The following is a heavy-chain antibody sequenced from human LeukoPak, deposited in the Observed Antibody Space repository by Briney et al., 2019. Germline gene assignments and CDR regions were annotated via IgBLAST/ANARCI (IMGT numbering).Heavy chain of an antibody. Sequence: GGSLRLSCAASGFTFSSYSMNWVRQAPGRGLEWVSSISSSSSYIYYADSVKGRFTISRDNAKNSLYLQMNSLRAEDTAVYYCARVYSAIFGVVRNWFDPWGQGTLVTVSS. V-gene: IGHV3-21*01. CDR2: ISSSSSYI. J-gene: IGHJ5*02. CDR3: ARVYSAIFGVVRNWFDP. CDR1: GFTFSSYS. D-gene: IGHD3-3*01.